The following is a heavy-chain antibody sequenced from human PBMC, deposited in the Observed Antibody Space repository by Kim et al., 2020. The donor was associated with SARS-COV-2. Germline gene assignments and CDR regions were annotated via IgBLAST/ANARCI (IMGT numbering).Heavy chain of an antibody. D-gene: IGHD3-22*01. Sequence: SVKVSCKASGGTFSSYAISWVRQAPGQGLEWMGRNIPILGIANYAQKFQGRVTITADKSTSTAYMELSSLRSEDTAVYYCATAKYYYDSSGYPTAEDWFDPWGQGTLVTVSS. V-gene: IGHV1-69*04. J-gene: IGHJ5*02. CDR2: NIPILGIA. CDR3: ATAKYYYDSSGYPTAEDWFDP. CDR1: GGTFSSYA.